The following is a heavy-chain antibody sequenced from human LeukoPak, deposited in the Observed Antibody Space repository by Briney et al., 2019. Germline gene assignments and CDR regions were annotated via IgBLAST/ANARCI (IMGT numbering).Heavy chain of an antibody. CDR1: GGSISSGGYY. CDR3: ARDRVAVVRGVIGGMDV. D-gene: IGHD3-10*01. J-gene: IGHJ6*04. CDR2: IYYSGST. V-gene: IGHV4-31*03. Sequence: SQTLSLTCTVSGGSISSGGYYWRWIRQHPGKGLEWIGYIYYSGSTYYNPSLKSRVTISVDTSKNQFSLKLSSVTAADTAVYYCARDRVAVVRGVIGGMDVWGKGTTVTVSS.